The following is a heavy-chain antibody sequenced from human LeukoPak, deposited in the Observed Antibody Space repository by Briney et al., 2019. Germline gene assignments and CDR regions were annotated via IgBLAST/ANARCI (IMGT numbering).Heavy chain of an antibody. V-gene: IGHV4-34*01. D-gene: IGHD2-15*01. CDR1: GGSFNGYY. CDR2: INPSGRT. J-gene: IGHJ6*03. CDR3: ARELGYCSGGSCYSRYYYMDV. Sequence: SETLSLTCAVYGGSFNGYYWSWIRQPPGKGLEWIGEINPSGRTYYNPSLKSRVTISVDTSKNQFSLKLSSVTAADTAVYYCARELGYCSGGSCYSRYYYMDVWGKGTTVTVSS.